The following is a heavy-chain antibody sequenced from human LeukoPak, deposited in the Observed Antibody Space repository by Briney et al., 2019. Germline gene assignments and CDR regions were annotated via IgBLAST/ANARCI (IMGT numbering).Heavy chain of an antibody. CDR2: IYYSGST. CDR1: GGSINNYY. D-gene: IGHD4-23*01. Sequence: SETLSPTCTVSGGSINNYYWNWIRQPPGKGLEWIAYIYYSGSTNYNPSLKSRVTISVDTSKNQFSLKLASVTAADTAVYYCARATTVVTRYWYFDLWGRGTLVTVSS. V-gene: IGHV4-59*01. CDR3: ARATTVVTRYWYFDL. J-gene: IGHJ2*01.